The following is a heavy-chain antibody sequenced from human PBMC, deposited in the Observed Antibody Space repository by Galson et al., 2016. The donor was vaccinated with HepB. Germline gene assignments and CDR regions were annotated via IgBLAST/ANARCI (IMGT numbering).Heavy chain of an antibody. CDR3: AKDIPVSRFLGRPPRGGFDI. CDR2: ISGSGGST. J-gene: IGHJ3*02. CDR1: EFTFSSYA. Sequence: SLRLSCAASEFTFSSYAMNWVSGISGSGGSTYYADSVKGRFTISRDNSKSTLYLQMNSLRAEDTAVYYCAKDIPVSRFLGRPPRGGFDIWGQGTMVTVSS. D-gene: IGHD3-3*01. V-gene: IGHV3-23*01.